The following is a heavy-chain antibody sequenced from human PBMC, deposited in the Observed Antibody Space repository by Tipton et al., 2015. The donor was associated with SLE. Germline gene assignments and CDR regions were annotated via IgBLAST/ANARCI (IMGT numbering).Heavy chain of an antibody. CDR2: IRYDGPSK. V-gene: IGHV3-30*02. CDR3: SKLAGGKYSPLDL. CDR1: GFTFSTYG. D-gene: IGHD1-26*01. J-gene: IGHJ5*02. Sequence: SLRLSCAASGFTFSTYGMRWVRQSPGKGLEWVSFIRYDGPSKFYADAVKGRFTISRDHSKTTLYLQMNSLRPDDTAVYYCSKLAGGKYSPLDLRGQGALLTVSS.